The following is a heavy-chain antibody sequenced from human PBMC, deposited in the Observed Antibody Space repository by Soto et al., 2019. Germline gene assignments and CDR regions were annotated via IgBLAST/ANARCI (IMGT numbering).Heavy chain of an antibody. CDR2: ISYDGSNK. CDR3: AKAVGITMVRGVRDYYYGMDV. CDR1: GFTFSSYG. D-gene: IGHD3-10*01. Sequence: GGSLRLSCAASGFTFSSYGMHWVRQAPGKGLEWVAVISYDGSNKYYADSVKGRFTISRDNSKNTLYLQMNSLRAEDTAVYYCAKAVGITMVRGVRDYYYGMDVWGQGTTVTVSS. J-gene: IGHJ6*02. V-gene: IGHV3-30*18.